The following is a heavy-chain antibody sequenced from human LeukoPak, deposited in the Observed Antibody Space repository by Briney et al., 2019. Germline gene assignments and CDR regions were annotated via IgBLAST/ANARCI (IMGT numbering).Heavy chain of an antibody. CDR2: ISGGGSSI. J-gene: IGHJ3*02. D-gene: IGHD2-15*01. CDR3: ARMKDRSGNTFDI. CDR1: GFTFRSFE. Sequence: GGSLRLSCAASGFTFRSFEMNWVRHTPGKGLGWVSSISGGGSSIYYADSVRGRFTVSRDNAQNSLCLQMNSLGAEDTAVYYCARMKDRSGNTFDIWGQGTMVTVSS. V-gene: IGHV3-48*03.